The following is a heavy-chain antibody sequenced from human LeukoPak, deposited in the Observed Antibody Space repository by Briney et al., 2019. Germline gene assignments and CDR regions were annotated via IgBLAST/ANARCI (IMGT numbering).Heavy chain of an antibody. CDR2: ISSSSSYI. CDR3: AREIRYYYGMDV. V-gene: IGHV3-21*01. J-gene: IGHJ6*02. CDR1: GFTFSSYS. Sequence: PGGSQRLSCAASGFTFSSYSMTWVRQAPGKGLEWVSSISSSSSYIYYADSVKGRFTISRDNAKNSLYLQMNSLRAEDTAVYYCAREIRYYYGMDVWGQGTTVTVSS.